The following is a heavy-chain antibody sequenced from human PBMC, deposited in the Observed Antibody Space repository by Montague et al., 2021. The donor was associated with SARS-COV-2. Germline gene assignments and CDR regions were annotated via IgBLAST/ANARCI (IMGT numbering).Heavy chain of an antibody. J-gene: IGHJ6*02. CDR1: GGSISSGSYY. Sequence: TLSLTCTVSGGSISSGSYYWTWIWQPAGKGLEWIGRIYTSGSANYNASLKSRVTISLDTSKNQFSLKLSSVTAADTAVYYCARDRERYDASDYSGVYYYYGMDVWGQGTTVTVSS. V-gene: IGHV4-61*02. CDR2: IYTSGSA. D-gene: IGHD3-22*01. CDR3: ARDRERYDASDYSGVYYYYGMDV.